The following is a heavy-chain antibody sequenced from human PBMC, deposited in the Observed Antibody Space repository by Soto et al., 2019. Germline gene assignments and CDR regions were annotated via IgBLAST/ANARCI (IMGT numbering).Heavy chain of an antibody. CDR1: GFTFSSYS. Sequence: GGSLRLSCAASGFTFSSYSMNWVRQAPGKGLEWVSSISSSSSYIYYAASVKGRFTISRDNAKNSLYLQMNSLRAEDTAVYYCARVRYYDTRDALAISGQGTSDTVSS. D-gene: IGHD1-26*01. CDR3: ARVRYYDTRDALAI. CDR2: ISSSSSYI. J-gene: IGHJ3*02. V-gene: IGHV3-21*01.